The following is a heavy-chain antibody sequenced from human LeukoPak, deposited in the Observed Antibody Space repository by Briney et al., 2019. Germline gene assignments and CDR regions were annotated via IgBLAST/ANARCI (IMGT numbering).Heavy chain of an antibody. CDR3: ARADRDGNKRFLD. V-gene: IGHV3-48*02. D-gene: IGHD5-24*01. CDR2: VSSSGTTT. Sequence: GGSLRLSCAASGFTFSTYAMNWVRQAPGKGLEWVSYVSSSGTTTYYADSVKGRFTISRDNGKNLVSLQMNSLRDEDTAVYYCARADRDGNKRFLDWGQGTLVTVSS. CDR1: GFTFSTYA. J-gene: IGHJ4*02.